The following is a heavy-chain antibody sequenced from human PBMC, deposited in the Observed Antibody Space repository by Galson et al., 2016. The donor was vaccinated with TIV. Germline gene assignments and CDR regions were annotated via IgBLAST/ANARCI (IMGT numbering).Heavy chain of an antibody. CDR3: ARAAGRNGATGHATCESFDF. J-gene: IGHJ3*01. Sequence: YAISGDSVSSNSAAWNWIRQSPSRGLEWLGRTYCRSRCYYDYAVSVKSRITIESDTSKNQFSLQLNSVTSEDTAVYYCARAAGRNGATGHATCESFDFWGQGTKVTVSS. CDR2: TYCRSRCYY. D-gene: IGHD3-10*01. CDR1: GDSVSSNSAA. V-gene: IGHV6-1*01.